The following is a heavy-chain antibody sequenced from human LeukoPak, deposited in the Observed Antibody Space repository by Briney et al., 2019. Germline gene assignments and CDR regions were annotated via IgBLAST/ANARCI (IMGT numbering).Heavy chain of an antibody. V-gene: IGHV4-34*01. CDR2: INHSGST. CDR3: AGDDYYDRWY. CDR1: GGSFSGYY. Sequence: SETVSLTCAVYGGSFSGYYWSWIRQPPGKGLEWIGEINHSGSTNYNPSLKSRVTISVDTSKNQFSLKLSSVTAADTAVYYCAGDDYYDRWYWGQGTLVTVSS. D-gene: IGHD3-22*01. J-gene: IGHJ4*02.